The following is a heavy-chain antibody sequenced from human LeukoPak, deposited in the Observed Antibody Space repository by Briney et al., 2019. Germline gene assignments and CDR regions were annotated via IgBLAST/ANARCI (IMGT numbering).Heavy chain of an antibody. Sequence: ASVKVSCKASGYTFTGYYMHWVRQAPGQGLEWMGWISAYNGNTNYAQKLQGRVTMTTDTSTSTAYMELRSLRSDDTAVYYCATSSSGWYEGDYWGQGTLVTVSS. J-gene: IGHJ4*02. D-gene: IGHD6-19*01. CDR1: GYTFTGYY. V-gene: IGHV1-18*04. CDR2: ISAYNGNT. CDR3: ATSSSGWYEGDY.